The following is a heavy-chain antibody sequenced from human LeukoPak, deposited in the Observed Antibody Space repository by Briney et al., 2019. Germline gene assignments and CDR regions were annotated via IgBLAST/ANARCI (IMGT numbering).Heavy chain of an antibody. D-gene: IGHD6-6*01. V-gene: IGHV4-39*07. CDR3: AREDESGSYYFDF. CDR1: GGSISSSSYY. J-gene: IGHJ4*02. CDR2: IYYSGST. Sequence: SETLSLTCTVSGGSISSSSYYWGWIRQPPGKGLEWIGSIYYSGSTYYNPSLKSRVTISIDTSNNQFSLKLRSVTAADTAVYFCAREDESGSYYFDFWGQGTLVTVPS.